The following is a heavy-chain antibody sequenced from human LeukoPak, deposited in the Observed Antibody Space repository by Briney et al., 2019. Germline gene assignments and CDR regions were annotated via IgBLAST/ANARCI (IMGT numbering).Heavy chain of an antibody. Sequence: SETLSLTCTVSGGSISSSSYYWGWIRQPPGKGLEWIGIIYYSGSTYYNPSLKSRVTISVDTSKNQFSLKLSSVTAADTAVYYCARDRGYYGSGSYYNLGSWFDPWGQGTLVTVSS. J-gene: IGHJ5*02. D-gene: IGHD3-10*01. V-gene: IGHV4-39*07. CDR3: ARDRGYYGSGSYYNLGSWFDP. CDR2: IYYSGST. CDR1: GGSISSSSYY.